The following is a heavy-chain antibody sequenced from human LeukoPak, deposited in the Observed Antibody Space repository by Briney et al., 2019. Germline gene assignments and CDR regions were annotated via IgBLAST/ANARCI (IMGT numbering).Heavy chain of an antibody. CDR2: INPDSGGT. CDR3: ARERVGAAAIAY. J-gene: IGHJ4*02. V-gene: IGHV1-2*02. Sequence: ASVKVSCKASGYTFTGYYMHWVRQAPGQGLEWMGWINPDSGGTNYAQKFQGRVTMTRDTSIRTAYMELSRLRSDDTAVYYCARERVGAAAIAYWGQGTLVTVSS. D-gene: IGHD6-13*01. CDR1: GYTFTGYY.